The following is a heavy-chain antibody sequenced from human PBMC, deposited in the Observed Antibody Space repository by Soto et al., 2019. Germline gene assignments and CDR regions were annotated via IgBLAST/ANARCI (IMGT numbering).Heavy chain of an antibody. J-gene: IGHJ4*02. CDR2: INPNSGGT. Sequence: ASVKVSCKASGYTFTGYYMHWVRQAPGQGLEWMGWINPNSGGTNYAQKFQGWVTMTRDTSISTAYMELSRLRSDDTAVYYCARGYSGYETGQYSSGWLIDYWGQGTLVTVSS. CDR3: ARGYSGYETGQYSSGWLIDY. V-gene: IGHV1-2*04. D-gene: IGHD5-12*01. CDR1: GYTFTGYY.